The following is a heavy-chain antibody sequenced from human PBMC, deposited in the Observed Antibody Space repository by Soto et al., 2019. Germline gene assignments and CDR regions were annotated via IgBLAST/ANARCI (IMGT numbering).Heavy chain of an antibody. CDR3: AREYEPLAPGGFDY. V-gene: IGHV6-1*01. CDR1: GDSVSRNSAA. J-gene: IGHJ4*02. CDR2: TYYRSKWYN. D-gene: IGHD1-1*01. Sequence: PSQTLSLTCAISGDSVSRNSAAWNWIRQSPSRGLEWLGRTYYRSKWYNDYAASVKSRIAINPDTSKNQFSLQLNSVTPEDTAVYYCAREYEPLAPGGFDYWGQGTLVTVSS.